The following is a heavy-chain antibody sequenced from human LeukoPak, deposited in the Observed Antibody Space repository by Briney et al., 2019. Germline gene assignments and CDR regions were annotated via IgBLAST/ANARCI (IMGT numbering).Heavy chain of an antibody. V-gene: IGHV3-74*01. CDR2: INSDGSST. CDR1: GFTFSSYG. D-gene: IGHD2-15*01. Sequence: PGGSLRLSCAAAGFTFSSYGMHWVRQAPGKGLVWVSRINSDGSSTSYADSVKGRFTISRDNAKNTLYLQMNSLRAEDTAVYYCARGRYCSGGSCYFDYWGQGTLVTVSS. J-gene: IGHJ4*02. CDR3: ARGRYCSGGSCYFDY.